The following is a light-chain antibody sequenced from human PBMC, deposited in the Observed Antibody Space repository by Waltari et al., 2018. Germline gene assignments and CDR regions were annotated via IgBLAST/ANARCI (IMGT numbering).Light chain of an antibody. CDR1: SLRSYY. CDR3: NSRDSSGNHRVV. J-gene: IGLJ2*01. V-gene: IGLV3-19*01. Sequence: SSELTQDPAVSVALGQTVRITCQGDSLRSYYASWYQQKPGQAPVLVIYGKNNRPSGIPDRFSGSSSGNTASLTITGAQAEDEAGYYCNSRDSSGNHRVVFGGGTKLTVL. CDR2: GKN.